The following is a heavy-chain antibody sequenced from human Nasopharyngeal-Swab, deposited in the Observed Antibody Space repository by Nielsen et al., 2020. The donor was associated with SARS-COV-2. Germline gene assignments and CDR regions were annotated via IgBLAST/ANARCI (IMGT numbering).Heavy chain of an antibody. V-gene: IGHV4-4*02. CDR1: GGSISSSNW. J-gene: IGHJ4*02. Sequence: SETLSLTCAVSGGSISSSNWWRWVRQPPGKGLEWIGEIYHSGSTNYNPSLKSRVTISVDKSTNQFSLKLSSVTAADTAVYYFARLGDYPYFDYWGQGTLVTVSS. CDR3: ARLGDYPYFDY. CDR2: IYHSGST. D-gene: IGHD4-17*01.